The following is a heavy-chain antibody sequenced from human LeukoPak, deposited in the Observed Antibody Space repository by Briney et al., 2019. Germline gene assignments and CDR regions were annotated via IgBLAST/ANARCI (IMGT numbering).Heavy chain of an antibody. CDR3: ARDLIVVVPAAILLSDGMDV. V-gene: IGHV4-39*07. J-gene: IGHJ6*02. CDR1: GGSISSSSYY. D-gene: IGHD2-2*01. CDR2: IYYSGST. Sequence: SETLSLTCTVSGGSISSSSYYWGWIRQPPGKGLEWIGSIYYSGSTYYNPSLKSRVTISVDTSKNQFSLKLSSVTAADTAVYYCARDLIVVVPAAILLSDGMDVWGQGTTVTVSS.